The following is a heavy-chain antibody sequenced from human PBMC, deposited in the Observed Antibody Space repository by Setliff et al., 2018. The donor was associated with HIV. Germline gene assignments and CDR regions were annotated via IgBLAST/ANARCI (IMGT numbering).Heavy chain of an antibody. J-gene: IGHJ4*02. D-gene: IGHD3-22*01. CDR1: GGSISSYY. V-gene: IGHV4-4*07. CDR3: ARAGHYYDSSGTALDY. Sequence: PSETLSLTCTVSGGSISSYYWSWIRQPAGKGLEWIGRSYPSGSTNYNPSLKSRVTMSVDTSKNQFSLKLNSVTAADTAVYYCARAGHYYDSSGTALDYWGQGTLVTVSS. CDR2: SYPSGST.